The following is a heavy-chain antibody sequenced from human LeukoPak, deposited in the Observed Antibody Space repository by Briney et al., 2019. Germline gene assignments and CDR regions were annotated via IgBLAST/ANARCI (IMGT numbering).Heavy chain of an antibody. Sequence: PSETLSLTCTVSGGSISSSSYYWGWIRQPPGKGLEWIGSIYYSGSTYYNPSLKSRVTISVDTSKNQFSLKLSSVTAADTAVYYCATRTVTDFDYWGQGTLVTVSS. V-gene: IGHV4-39*01. CDR2: IYYSGST. CDR1: GGSISSSSYY. J-gene: IGHJ4*02. CDR3: ATRTVTDFDY. D-gene: IGHD4-11*01.